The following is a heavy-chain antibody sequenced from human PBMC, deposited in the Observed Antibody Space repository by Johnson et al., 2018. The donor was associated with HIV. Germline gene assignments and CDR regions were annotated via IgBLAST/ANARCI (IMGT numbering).Heavy chain of an antibody. CDR1: GFTFTDHY. CDR3: ARGVAMIVF. D-gene: IGHD3-22*01. CDR2: LRYDGGTT. J-gene: IGHJ3*01. V-gene: IGHV3-30*02. Sequence: QVQLVESGGGLVLPGGSLRLSCAVSGFTFTDHYMDWVRQAPGKGLEWVAFLRYDGGTTDYAAPVKGRFTISRDNSKNTLYLQMNSLRAEDTAVYYCARGVAMIVFWGQGTMVTVSS.